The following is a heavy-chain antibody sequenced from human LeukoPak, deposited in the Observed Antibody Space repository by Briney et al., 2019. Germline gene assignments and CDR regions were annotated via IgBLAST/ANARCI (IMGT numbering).Heavy chain of an antibody. V-gene: IGHV3-43*01. Sequence: GGSLRLSCAASGFTFDDYTMHWVRQAPGKGLEWVSFISWDGGSTYYADSVKGRFTISRDNSKNSLYLQMNSLRTEDTALYYCAKDVSRSHYYDSSGYPDYWGQGTLVTVSS. J-gene: IGHJ4*02. D-gene: IGHD3-22*01. CDR2: ISWDGGST. CDR3: AKDVSRSHYYDSSGYPDY. CDR1: GFTFDDYT.